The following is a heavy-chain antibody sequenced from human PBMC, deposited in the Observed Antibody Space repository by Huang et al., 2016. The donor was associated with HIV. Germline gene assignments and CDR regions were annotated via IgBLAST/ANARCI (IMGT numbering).Heavy chain of an antibody. J-gene: IGHJ4*02. D-gene: IGHD3-10*01. Sequence: QVQLKQWGAGLLKPSETLSLTCAVYGGAFRGSSWTWIRQFPAKGLEWSGDINHNGKIIYSPALSARVTISTDTSKNHFSLHLTSVTAADTALYYCARGFNYYASDNLGVYYFDSWGLGTLVTVSP. CDR2: INHNGKI. V-gene: IGHV4-34*02. CDR3: ARGFNYYASDNLGVYYFDS. CDR1: GGAFRGSS.